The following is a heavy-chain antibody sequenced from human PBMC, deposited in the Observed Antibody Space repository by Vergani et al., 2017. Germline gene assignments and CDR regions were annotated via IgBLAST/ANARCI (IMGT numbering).Heavy chain of an antibody. CDR1: GFSIDNGYY. Sequence: QVQLQESGPGLVKPSETLSLTCAVSGFSIDNGYYWDWIRQPPGKGLEWIGSIYRTGRTHFNPSLKSRVTISVDTSNNHFSLRLNSLTAADTAVYYCARRSGIVYDIFSGTQYFFVFWGQGTLVTVFS. V-gene: IGHV4-38-2*01. CDR2: IYRTGRT. D-gene: IGHD3-9*01. CDR3: ARRSGIVYDIFSGTQYFFVF. J-gene: IGHJ4*02.